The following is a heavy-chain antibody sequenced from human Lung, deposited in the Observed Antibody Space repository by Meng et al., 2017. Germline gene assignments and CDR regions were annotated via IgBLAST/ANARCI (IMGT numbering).Heavy chain of an antibody. CDR3: ARGPTTMAHDFDY. V-gene: IGHV4-34*01. D-gene: IGHD4-11*01. CDR1: GGSFSEYY. CDR2: INLSGGT. J-gene: IGHJ4*02. Sequence: QGHVKQWGAGRLIPSRTRSLTCVVAGGSFSEYYWSWNRQPPGKGLGWVGEINLSGGTNYNPSLESRATISVDTSQNNLSLKLSSVTAADSAVYYCARGPTTMAHDFDYWGQGTLVTVSS.